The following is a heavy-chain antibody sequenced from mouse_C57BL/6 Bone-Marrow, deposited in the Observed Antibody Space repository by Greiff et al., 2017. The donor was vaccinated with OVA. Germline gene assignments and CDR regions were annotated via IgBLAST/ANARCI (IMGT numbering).Heavy chain of an antibody. CDR1: GYTFTAYT. V-gene: IGHV1-62-2*01. J-gene: IGHJ4*01. CDR3: ARHEDRYDYDAMDY. CDR2: FYPGRGSI. Sequence: QVQLKESGAELVKPGASVKLSCKASGYTFTAYTIHWVKQRSGQGLEWLGWFYPGRGSIKYNEKFKDKAPLTADKSSSTVYMELSRVTSDDSAVYFCARHEDRYDYDAMDYWGQGTSVTVSS.